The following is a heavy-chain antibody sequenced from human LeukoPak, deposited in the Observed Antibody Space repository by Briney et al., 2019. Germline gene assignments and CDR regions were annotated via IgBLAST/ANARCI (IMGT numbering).Heavy chain of an antibody. CDR1: GGTVSSFA. CDR3: ATPSRGHAFDI. CDR2: FIPILRTP. V-gene: IGHV1-69*05. Sequence: VASVTVSCKPSGGTVSSFALSWMRQAPGQGPEWMGGFIPILRTPKDAQKFQGRVTITTDESTDTLYMELSGLRVEDTAVYYCATPSRGHAFDIWGQGTMVTV. D-gene: IGHD3-10*01. J-gene: IGHJ3*02.